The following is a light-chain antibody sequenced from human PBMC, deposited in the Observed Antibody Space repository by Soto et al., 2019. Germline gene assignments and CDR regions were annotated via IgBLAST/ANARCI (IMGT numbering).Light chain of an antibody. J-gene: IGKJ1*01. CDR2: AAS. Sequence: DIQMTQSPSTLSASVGDRVTITCRASQGISSYLAWYQQKPGKAPKLLIYAASTLQSGVPSRFSGSGSGTDFTLTISRLQPEDFATYYCQQLNSYQTWTFGQGTKVDI. CDR1: QGISSY. V-gene: IGKV1-9*01. CDR3: QQLNSYQTWT.